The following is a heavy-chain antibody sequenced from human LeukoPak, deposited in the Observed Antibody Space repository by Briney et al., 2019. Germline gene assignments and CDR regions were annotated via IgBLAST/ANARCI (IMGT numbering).Heavy chain of an antibody. Sequence: ASVKVSCKASGYTFTGYYMHWVRQAPGQGLEWMGWINPNSGGTNYAQKFQGWVTMTRDTSISTAYMELSRLRSDDTAVYYCARLGGLWSGESSYYFDYWGQGTLVTVSS. V-gene: IGHV1-2*04. CDR2: INPNSGGT. J-gene: IGHJ4*02. CDR3: ARLGGLWSGESSYYFDY. D-gene: IGHD3-10*01. CDR1: GYTFTGYY.